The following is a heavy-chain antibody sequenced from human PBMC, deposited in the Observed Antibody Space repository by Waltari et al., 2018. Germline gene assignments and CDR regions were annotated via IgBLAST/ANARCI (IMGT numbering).Heavy chain of an antibody. CDR2: INAGNGNT. V-gene: IGHV1-3*03. CDR1: GFTFTSYA. J-gene: IGHJ4*02. D-gene: IGHD3-10*01. Sequence: QVQLVQSGAEVKKPGASVKVSCKASGFTFTSYAMHWVRQAPGQRLEWMGWINAGNGNTKYSQEFQGRVTITRDTSASTAYMELSSLRSEDMAVYYCARDLGYYGSGSYGPGDYWGQGTLVTVSS. CDR3: ARDLGYYGSGSYGPGDY.